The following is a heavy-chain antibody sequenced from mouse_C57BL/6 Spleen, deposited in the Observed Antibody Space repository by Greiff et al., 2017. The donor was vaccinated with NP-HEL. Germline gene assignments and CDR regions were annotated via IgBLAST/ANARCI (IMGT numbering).Heavy chain of an antibody. J-gene: IGHJ2*01. CDR1: GYAFSSSW. V-gene: IGHV1-82*01. D-gene: IGHD1-1*01. CDR3: ARFGITTNFDY. CDR2: IYPGDGDT. Sequence: QVQLQQSGPELVKPGASVKISCKASGYAFSSSWMNWVKQRPGKGLEWIGRIYPGDGDTNYNGKFKGKATLTADKSSSTAYMQLSSLTSEDSAVYFCARFGITTNFDYWGQGTTLTVSS.